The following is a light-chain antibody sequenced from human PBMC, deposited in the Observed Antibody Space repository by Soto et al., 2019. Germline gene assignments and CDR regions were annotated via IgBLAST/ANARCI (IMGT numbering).Light chain of an antibody. CDR3: QQYNGWPPRT. V-gene: IGKV3-15*01. CDR1: QSVSSN. J-gene: IGKJ1*01. CDR2: DAF. Sequence: EIVMTQSPATLSVSPGERATLSCRASQSVSSNVAWYQQKPGQAPRLLIYDAFTRATGGPARFSGSGSGTDFTLTISSLQSEDFAVYDGQQYNGWPPRTFGQGTKVEIK.